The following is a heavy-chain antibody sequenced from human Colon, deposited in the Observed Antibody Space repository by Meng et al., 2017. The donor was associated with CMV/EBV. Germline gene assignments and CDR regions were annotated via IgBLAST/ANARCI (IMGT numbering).Heavy chain of an antibody. CDR2: ISHDGTKK. Sequence: GGSLRLSCAASGFTFSAFPIHWVRQAPGKGLEWVAIISHDGTKKYYAESVKCRFSLSRDNSQNTVNMNMNSLRGDDTAVYYCARASNSSFDPWGQGTLVTVSS. V-gene: IGHV3-30*04. CDR1: GFTFSAFP. CDR3: ARASNSSFDP. J-gene: IGHJ5*02. D-gene: IGHD4-11*01.